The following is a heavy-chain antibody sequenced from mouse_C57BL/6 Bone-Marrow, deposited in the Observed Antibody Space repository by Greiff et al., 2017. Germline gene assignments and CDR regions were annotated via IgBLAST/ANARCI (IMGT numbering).Heavy chain of an antibody. D-gene: IGHD1-1*01. CDR2: ISDGGSYT. CDR3: ARERLALLLRYFDY. V-gene: IGHV5-4*01. J-gene: IGHJ2*01. CDR1: GFTFSSYA. Sequence: EVKLMESGGGLVKPGGSLKLSCAASGFTFSSYAMSWVRQTPEKRLEWVATISDGGSYTYYPDNVKGRFTISRDNAKNNLYLQMSHLKSEDTAMYYCARERLALLLRYFDYWGQGTTLTVSS.